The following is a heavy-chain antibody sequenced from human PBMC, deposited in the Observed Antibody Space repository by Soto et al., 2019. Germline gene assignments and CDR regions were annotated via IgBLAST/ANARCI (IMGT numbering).Heavy chain of an antibody. Sequence: PGESLKISCEGSGYSFKTHWITWVRQLPGKGLEGVWRIDPSDSYISFSPSFQGHVTISADKSISTAYLQWSSLEASDTAIYYCARQGMWWAYYFDHWGQGTLVTVSS. J-gene: IGHJ4*02. D-gene: IGHD2-21*01. CDR3: ARQGMWWAYYFDH. CDR1: GYSFKTHW. CDR2: IDPSDSYI. V-gene: IGHV5-10-1*01.